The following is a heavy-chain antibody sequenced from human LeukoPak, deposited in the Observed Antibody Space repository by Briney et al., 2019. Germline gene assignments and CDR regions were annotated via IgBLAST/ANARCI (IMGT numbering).Heavy chain of an antibody. J-gene: IGHJ4*02. CDR1: GYTFTSYA. D-gene: IGHD6-13*01. Sequence: ASVKVSCKASGYTFTSYAFSWVRQAPGQGLEWMGWISAYNGNTKYAQKFQGRVTMTTDTSTSTAYMEMRSLRSDDTAVYYCARDRSSSWYYFEYWGQGALVTVSS. CDR2: ISAYNGNT. CDR3: ARDRSSSWYYFEY. V-gene: IGHV1-18*01.